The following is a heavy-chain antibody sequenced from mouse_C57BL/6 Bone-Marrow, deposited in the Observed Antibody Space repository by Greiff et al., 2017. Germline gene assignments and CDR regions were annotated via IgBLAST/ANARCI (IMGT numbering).Heavy chain of an antibody. CDR2: IRSKSNNYAT. Sequence: EVKLMESGGGLVQPKGSLKLSCAASGFSFNTYAMNWVRQAPGKGLEWVARIRSKSNNYATYYADSVKDRFTISRDDSESMLYLQMNNLKTEDTAMYYCVRQAGIAMDYWGQGTSVTVSS. CDR1: GFSFNTYA. CDR3: VRQAGIAMDY. V-gene: IGHV10-1*01. J-gene: IGHJ4*01.